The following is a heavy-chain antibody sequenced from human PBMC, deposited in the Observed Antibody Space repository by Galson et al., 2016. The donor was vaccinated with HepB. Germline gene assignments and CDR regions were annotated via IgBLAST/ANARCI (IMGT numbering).Heavy chain of an antibody. J-gene: IGHJ4*02. CDR3: ARGSQWFGDPCDY. CDR1: GFTVSSYY. D-gene: IGHD3-10*01. CDR2: IYAGGSI. V-gene: IGHV3-53*01. Sequence: SLRLSCAASGFTVSSYYLHWVRQAPGKGLEWVSVIYAGGSIFYADSVKGRFTISRDNSKDTVYLQMNSLRAEDTAVYYCARGSQWFGDPCDYWGQGTLVTVSS.